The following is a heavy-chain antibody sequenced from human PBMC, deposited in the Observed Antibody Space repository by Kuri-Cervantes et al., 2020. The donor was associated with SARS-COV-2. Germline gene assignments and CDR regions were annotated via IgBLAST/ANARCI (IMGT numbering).Heavy chain of an antibody. CDR2: ISYDGGNK. D-gene: IGHD6-13*01. CDR1: GFTFSSYG. V-gene: IGHV3-30*03. Sequence: GGSLRLSCAASGFTFSSYGMHWVRQAPGKGLEWVAVISYDGGNKYYADSVKGRFTISRDNSKNTLYLQMNSLRAEDTAVYYCAREEYSSSWSAVDFDYWGQGTLVTVSS. J-gene: IGHJ4*02. CDR3: AREEYSSSWSAVDFDY.